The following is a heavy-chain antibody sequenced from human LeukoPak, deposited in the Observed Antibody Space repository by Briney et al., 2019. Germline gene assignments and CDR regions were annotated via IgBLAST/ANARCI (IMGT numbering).Heavy chain of an antibody. CDR3: AKEPYSSGWSSPFDY. J-gene: IGHJ4*02. CDR1: GFTFSSYA. D-gene: IGHD6-19*01. V-gene: IGHV3-23*01. CDR2: ISGSGGST. Sequence: GGSLRLSCAASGFTFSSYAMSWVRQAPGKGLEWVSAISGSGGSTYYAGSVKGRFTISRDNSKNTLYLQMNSLRAEDTAVYYCAKEPYSSGWSSPFDYWGQGTLVTVSS.